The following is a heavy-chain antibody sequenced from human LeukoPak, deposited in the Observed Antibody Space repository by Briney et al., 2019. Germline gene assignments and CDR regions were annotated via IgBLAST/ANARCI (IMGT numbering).Heavy chain of an antibody. D-gene: IGHD6-6*01. V-gene: IGHV3-53*01. J-gene: IGHJ6*03. CDR3: ARGVAARPFYFYYYMDV. Sequence: PGGSLRLSCTVSGFTVSSNSMSWVRQAPGKGLEWVSFIYSDNTHYSDSVKGRFTISRDNSKNTLYLQMNSLRAEDTAVYYCARGVAARPFYFYYYMDVWDTGTTVTFSS. CDR2: IYSDNT. CDR1: GFTVSSNS.